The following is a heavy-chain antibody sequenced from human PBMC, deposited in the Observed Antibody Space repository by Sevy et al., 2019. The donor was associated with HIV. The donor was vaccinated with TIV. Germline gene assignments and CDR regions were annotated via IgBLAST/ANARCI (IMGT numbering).Heavy chain of an antibody. V-gene: IGHV2-5*02. CDR1: GFSLSTSGVG. CDR3: AHSARIAVAEGSWFDP. D-gene: IGHD6-19*01. Sequence: SGPTLVKPTQTLTLTCTFSGFSLSTSGVGVGWIRQPRGEALEWLGLIYWDDDKRYSPALKSRLTITKDTSKNQVVLTMLNMDPVDTATYYCAHSARIAVAEGSWFDPWGQGTLVTVSS. J-gene: IGHJ5*02. CDR2: IYWDDDK.